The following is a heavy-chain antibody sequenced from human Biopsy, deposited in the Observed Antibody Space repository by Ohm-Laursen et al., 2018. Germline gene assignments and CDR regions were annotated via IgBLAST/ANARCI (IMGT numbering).Heavy chain of an antibody. J-gene: IGHJ4*02. V-gene: IGHV4-4*07. CDR1: GDSISNSY. CDR3: AKARTLDTVIDFDY. Sequence: SQTLSLTCIVSGDSISNSYWTWIRQPAGKGLEWIGRFYSSGSSSYNPSLKSRVTMSIDASMNQFSLKLTSVTAADTAVYYCAKARTLDTVIDFDYWGQGTLVTVSS. CDR2: FYSSGSS. D-gene: IGHD5-18*01.